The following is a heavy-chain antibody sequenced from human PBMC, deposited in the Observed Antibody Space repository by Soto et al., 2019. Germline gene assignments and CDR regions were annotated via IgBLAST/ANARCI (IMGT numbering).Heavy chain of an antibody. D-gene: IGHD3-9*01. J-gene: IGHJ4*02. CDR3: ARVLGDDLLSGYSDVDTALGVFDF. CDR2: MYHSGNT. V-gene: IGHV4-30-4*01. Sequence: QVQLQESGPGLVKPSQTLSLTCTVSGGSINSGNYFWSWIRQPPGKGLEWIGYMYHSGNTYYNPYLKSRVIISVDTSKNQFSLILSSVTAADTAVYYCARVLGDDLLSGYSDVDTALGVFDFWGRGTLVTVSS. CDR1: GGSINSGNYF.